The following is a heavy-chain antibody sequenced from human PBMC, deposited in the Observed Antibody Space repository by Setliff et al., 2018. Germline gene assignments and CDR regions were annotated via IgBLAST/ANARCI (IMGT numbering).Heavy chain of an antibody. J-gene: IGHJ1*01. V-gene: IGHV5-51*01. D-gene: IGHD4-17*01. CDR2: IWPDDSDT. CDR3: ARRAVTAEYFQH. CDR1: GYSFSTFW. Sequence: GESLKISCQASGYSFSTFWIGWVRQMPGKGLEWMGVIWPDDSDTTYSPPFRGEVTISADKSVNTAYLQWDSLRASDTAMYYCARRAVTAEYFQHWGHGTLVTVSS.